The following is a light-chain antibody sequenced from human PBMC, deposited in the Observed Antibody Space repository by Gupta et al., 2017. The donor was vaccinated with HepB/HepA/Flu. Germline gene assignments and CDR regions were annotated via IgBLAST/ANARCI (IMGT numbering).Light chain of an antibody. Sequence: EIVLMQSPATLSVSPGERATLSCRASHSISSNLVWLQQKPGQPPRLLIYGASTRATGVPPRFSGSGYGTEFTLTISSRQSEDFAVYYCQQYINWHMHSFGQGTKLEIK. CDR1: HSISSN. V-gene: IGKV3-15*01. J-gene: IGKJ2*03. CDR3: QQYINWHMHS. CDR2: GAS.